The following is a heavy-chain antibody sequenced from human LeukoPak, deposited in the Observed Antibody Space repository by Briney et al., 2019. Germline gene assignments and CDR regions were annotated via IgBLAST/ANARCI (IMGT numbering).Heavy chain of an antibody. V-gene: IGHV4-59*01. CDR1: GGSISSYY. Sequence: SETLSLTCTVSGGSISSYYWSWIRQPPGKGLEWIGYIYYSGSTNYNPSLKSRVTISVDTSKNQFSLKLTSVTAADTAVYYCARGHDGVVGWFAPWGRGTLVTVSS. CDR3: ARGHDGVVGWFAP. J-gene: IGHJ5*02. CDR2: IYYSGST. D-gene: IGHD2-15*01.